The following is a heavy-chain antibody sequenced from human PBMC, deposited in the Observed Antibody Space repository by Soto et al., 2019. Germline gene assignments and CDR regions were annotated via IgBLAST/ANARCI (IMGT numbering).Heavy chain of an antibody. CDR1: GFTFSSHG. CDR3: ARWGNWKVADY. Sequence: HPGGSLRLSCAASGFTFSSHGMHWVRQAPGKGLEWVAVIWYDGSNKYYADSVRGRFTISRDNPKNTLYLQMDSLRAEDTAVYYCARWGNWKVADYWGQGTLVTVSS. J-gene: IGHJ4*02. V-gene: IGHV3-33*01. D-gene: IGHD1-1*01. CDR2: IWYDGSNK.